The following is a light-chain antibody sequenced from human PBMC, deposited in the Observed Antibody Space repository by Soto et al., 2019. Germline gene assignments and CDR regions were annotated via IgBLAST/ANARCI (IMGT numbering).Light chain of an antibody. V-gene: IGLV2-14*03. CDR2: DVA. CDR1: SIDVGGYNY. J-gene: IGLJ1*01. Sequence: QSVLTQPASVSGSPGQSIAISCTGASIDVGGYNYVSWYQQHPGKAPKLMIYDVASRPSGVSDRFSGSKSGNTASLTISGLQAEDEADYYCSSYTSSSTLDVFGTGTKLTVL. CDR3: SSYTSSSTLDV.